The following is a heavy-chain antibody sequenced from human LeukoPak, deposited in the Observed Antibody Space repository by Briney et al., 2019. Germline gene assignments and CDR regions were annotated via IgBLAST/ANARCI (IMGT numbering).Heavy chain of an antibody. J-gene: IGHJ4*02. CDR3: ARGTLYYGSESYDY. D-gene: IGHD3-10*01. CDR2: IISSGSTI. CDR1: GFTFSDYY. Sequence: PGGSLRLPCAASGFTFSDYYMSWIRQAPGKGLEWVSYIISSGSTICYADSVKGRFTISRDNAKNSLYLQMNSLRAEGTAVYYCARGTLYYGSESYDYWGQGTLVAVSS. V-gene: IGHV3-11*04.